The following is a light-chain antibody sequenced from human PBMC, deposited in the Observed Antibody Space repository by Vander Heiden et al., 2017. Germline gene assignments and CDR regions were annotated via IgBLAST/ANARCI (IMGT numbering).Light chain of an antibody. Sequence: DIQMTQSPSSLSASVGDRVTITCRASQNIGNYLNWYQQKPGKAPKRLSYAATSLQSGVPSRFSGLMSVTHFTLTISRLQPEDFATYYCQQTSSNTPRTFGQGTKVEMK. CDR3: QQTSSNTPRT. CDR1: QNIGNY. J-gene: IGKJ1*01. V-gene: IGKV1-39*01. CDR2: AAT.